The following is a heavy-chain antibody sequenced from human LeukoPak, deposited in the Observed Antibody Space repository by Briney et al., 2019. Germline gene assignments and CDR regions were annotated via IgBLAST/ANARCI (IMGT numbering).Heavy chain of an antibody. CDR1: GFTFSTYG. J-gene: IGHJ4*02. CDR2: ISSSGSTI. Sequence: PGGSLRLSCAASGFTFSTYGLHWVRQAPGKGLEWVSYISSSGSTIYYADSVKGRFTISRDNAKNSLYLQMNSLRAEDTAVYYCARTMVRGVSPIDYWGQGTLVTVSS. CDR3: ARTMVRGVSPIDY. D-gene: IGHD3-10*01. V-gene: IGHV3-48*04.